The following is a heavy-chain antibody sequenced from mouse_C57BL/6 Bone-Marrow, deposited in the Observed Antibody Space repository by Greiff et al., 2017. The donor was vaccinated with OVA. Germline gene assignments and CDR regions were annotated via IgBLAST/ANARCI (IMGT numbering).Heavy chain of an antibody. CDR1: GFTFSSYG. CDR3: ARRYYGSSYAFAY. V-gene: IGHV5-6*02. CDR2: ISSGGSYT. D-gene: IGHD1-1*01. Sequence: EVKLVESGGDLVKPGGSLKLSCAASGFTFSSYGMSWVRQTPDKRLEWVATISSGGSYTYYPDSVKGRFTISRDNAKNTLYLQMSSLKSEDTAMYYCARRYYGSSYAFAYWGQGTLVTVSA. J-gene: IGHJ3*01.